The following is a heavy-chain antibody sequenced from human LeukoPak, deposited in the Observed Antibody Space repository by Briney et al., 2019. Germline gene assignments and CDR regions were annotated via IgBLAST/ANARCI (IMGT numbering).Heavy chain of an antibody. Sequence: GGSLRLSCAASGFTFSSYAMHGVRQAPGKGLEGGAVISYDGSNKYYADSVKGRFTISRDNSKNTLYLPINSLRAEDTAVYYCARDGPSYGRRIYYGMDVWGQGTTVTVSS. CDR1: GFTFSSYA. V-gene: IGHV3-30*04. D-gene: IGHD5-18*01. CDR2: ISYDGSNK. CDR3: ARDGPSYGRRIYYGMDV. J-gene: IGHJ6*02.